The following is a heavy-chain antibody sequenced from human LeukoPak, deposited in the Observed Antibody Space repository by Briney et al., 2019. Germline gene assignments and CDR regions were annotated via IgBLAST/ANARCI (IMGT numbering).Heavy chain of an antibody. CDR1: GGTFSSYT. Sequence: SVKVSCKAPGGTFSSYTISWVRQAPGQGLEWMGRIIPILGTANYAQKFQGRVTITADKSTSTAYMELSSLRSEDTAVYYCARARNPYGDFDYWGQGTLVTVSS. D-gene: IGHD4-17*01. CDR3: ARARNPYGDFDY. V-gene: IGHV1-69*08. J-gene: IGHJ4*02. CDR2: IIPILGTA.